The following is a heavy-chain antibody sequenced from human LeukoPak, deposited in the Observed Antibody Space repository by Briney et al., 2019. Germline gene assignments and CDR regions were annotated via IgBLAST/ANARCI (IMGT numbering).Heavy chain of an antibody. V-gene: IGHV1-24*01. J-gene: IGHJ4*02. CDR1: GYTLTELS. D-gene: IGHD6-13*01. CDR3: ATDLKGHSSSWYWRY. Sequence: ASVKVSCKVSGYTLTELSMHWVRQAPGKGLEWMGGFDPEDGETIYAQKFQGRVTMTEDTSTDTAYMELSSLRSEDTAVYYCATDLKGHSSSWYWRYWGQGTLVTVSS. CDR2: FDPEDGET.